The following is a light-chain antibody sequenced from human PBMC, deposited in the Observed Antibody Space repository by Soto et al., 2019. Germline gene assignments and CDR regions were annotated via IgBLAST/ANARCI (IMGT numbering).Light chain of an antibody. V-gene: IGKV3-20*01. CDR3: QQYGSSPGT. CDR2: GAS. Sequence: EIVLTQSPGTLSLSPGERATLSCRASQSVRSSYLAWYQQKPGQAPRLLIYGASSRATGIPDRISGSGSGTDFTLTISRLEPEDFAVYYCQQYGSSPGTFGQGTKVDIK. J-gene: IGKJ1*01. CDR1: QSVRSSY.